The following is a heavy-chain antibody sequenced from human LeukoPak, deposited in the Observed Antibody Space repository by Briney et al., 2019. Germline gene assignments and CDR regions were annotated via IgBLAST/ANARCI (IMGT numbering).Heavy chain of an antibody. D-gene: IGHD2-8*01. Sequence: GGSLRLSCTASGFTFSSYGMHWVRQAPGKGLEWVTFIHYDGNDYKGYADSVKGRFTVSRDSSKNTLHLQMDSLRTDDTAVYYCARDHCSINGGSNSFGPWGQGTLVTVSS. CDR2: IHYDGNDYK. V-gene: IGHV3-30*02. J-gene: IGHJ5*02. CDR3: ARDHCSINGGSNSFGP. CDR1: GFTFSSYG.